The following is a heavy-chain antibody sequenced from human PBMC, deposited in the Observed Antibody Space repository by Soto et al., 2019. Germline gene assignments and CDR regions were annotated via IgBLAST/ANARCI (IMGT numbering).Heavy chain of an antibody. CDR3: ARDSYYDSSGYLSYDAFDI. D-gene: IGHD3-22*01. V-gene: IGHV1-18*01. Sequence: ASVKVSCKASGYTFTSYGISWVRQAPGQGLEWMGWISAYNGNTNYAQKLQGRVTVTTDTSTSTAYMELRSLRSDDTAVYYCARDSYYDSSGYLSYDAFDIWGQGTMVTVSS. CDR1: GYTFTSYG. J-gene: IGHJ3*02. CDR2: ISAYNGNT.